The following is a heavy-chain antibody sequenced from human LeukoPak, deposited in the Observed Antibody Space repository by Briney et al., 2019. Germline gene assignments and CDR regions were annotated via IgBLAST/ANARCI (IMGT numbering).Heavy chain of an antibody. V-gene: IGHV3-7*01. CDR1: GFTFSTYW. Sequence: GGSLRLSCAASGFTFSTYWMSWVRQAPGKGLEWVANIKQDGSEKYYVDSVKGRFTISRDNAKNSLYLQTNSLRAEDTAVYYCASDSSGWYLFGYWGQGTLVTVSS. CDR2: IKQDGSEK. CDR3: ASDSSGWYLFGY. J-gene: IGHJ4*02. D-gene: IGHD6-19*01.